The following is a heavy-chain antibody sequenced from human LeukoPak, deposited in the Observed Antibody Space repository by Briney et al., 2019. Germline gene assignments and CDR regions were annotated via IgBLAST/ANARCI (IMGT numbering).Heavy chain of an antibody. J-gene: IGHJ4*02. Sequence: SETLSLTCTVSGGSLSSGGYYWSWIRQHPGKGLEWIGYIYYSGSTYYNPSLKSRGTISVDTSQNQFSLKLSSVTAADTAVYYCARVGYDSSGYYYYFDYWGQGTLVTVSS. CDR1: GGSLSSGGYY. CDR2: IYYSGST. CDR3: ARVGYDSSGYYYYFDY. V-gene: IGHV4-31*03. D-gene: IGHD3-22*01.